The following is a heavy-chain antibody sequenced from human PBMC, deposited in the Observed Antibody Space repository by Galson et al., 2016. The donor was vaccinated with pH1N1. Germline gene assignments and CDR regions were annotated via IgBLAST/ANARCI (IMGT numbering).Heavy chain of an antibody. CDR2: IYHSGST. V-gene: IGHV4-38-2*01. D-gene: IGHD3-22*01. J-gene: IGHJ3*02. Sequence: SETLSLTCAVSGYSISSGSYWGWIRQPPRKGLEWIGSIYHSGSTYYNPSLKSRVTISTDTSKNHFSLKLSSVTAADTAIYHCATFTMTISFDAFHIWGQGTVVTVSS. CDR3: ATFTMTISFDAFHI. CDR1: GYSISSGSY.